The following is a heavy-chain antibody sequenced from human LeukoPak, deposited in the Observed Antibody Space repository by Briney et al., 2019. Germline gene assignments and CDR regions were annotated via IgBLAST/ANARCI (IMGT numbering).Heavy chain of an antibody. CDR1: GFTFSRYS. V-gene: IGHV3-21*01. D-gene: IGHD4-17*01. Sequence: GGSLRLSCAACGFTFSRYSMNWVRQAPGKGLEWVSSISSSSSYIYYADSVKGRFIISRDDAKNSLYLQRNSLRAEDTAVYYCARRGGYGDYKFDYWGQGTLVTVSS. J-gene: IGHJ4*02. CDR2: ISSSSSYI. CDR3: ARRGGYGDYKFDY.